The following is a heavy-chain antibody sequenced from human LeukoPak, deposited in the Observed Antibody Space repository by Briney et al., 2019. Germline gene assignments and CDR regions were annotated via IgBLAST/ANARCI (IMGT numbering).Heavy chain of an antibody. Sequence: GGSLRLFCSASGFTFSNYWMSWVRQAPGKGLVWVANIKQDGSEKYYVDPVKGRFTISRDNANNSLYLQMNSLTAEDTAVYYCARPFYPNWFDPWGQGTLVTVSS. CDR1: GFTFSNYW. V-gene: IGHV3-7*01. CDR2: IKQDGSEK. D-gene: IGHD3-16*01. CDR3: ARPFYPNWFDP. J-gene: IGHJ5*02.